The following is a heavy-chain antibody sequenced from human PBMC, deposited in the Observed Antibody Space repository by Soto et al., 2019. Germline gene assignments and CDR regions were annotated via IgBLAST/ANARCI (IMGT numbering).Heavy chain of an antibody. CDR3: TLRQDSSRGPIY. Sequence: QITLKESGPTLVNPTEPLTLTCSVSGFSLSTSGRTLGWIRQPPGKAPEWLALGGQYSPSLQSRVTFTKDTSKNQVVLTLTDMDPADTATYYCTLRQDSSRGPIYWGQGILVTVSS. CDR2: GG. V-gene: IGHV2-5*01. CDR1: GFSLSTSGRT. D-gene: IGHD6-13*01. J-gene: IGHJ4*02.